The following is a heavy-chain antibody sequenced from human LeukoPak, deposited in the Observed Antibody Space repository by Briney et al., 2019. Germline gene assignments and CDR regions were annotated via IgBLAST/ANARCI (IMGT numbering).Heavy chain of an antibody. CDR3: AKGGSYRSQPYFDY. D-gene: IGHD3-16*02. V-gene: IGHV3-23*01. Sequence: GGSLRLSCAASGFTFSSYGMSWVRQAPGKGLEWVSAISGSGGSTYYAASVKGRFTISRDNSKNTLYLQMNSLRAEDTAVYYCAKGGSYRSQPYFDYWGQGTPVTVSS. J-gene: IGHJ4*02. CDR1: GFTFSSYG. CDR2: ISGSGGST.